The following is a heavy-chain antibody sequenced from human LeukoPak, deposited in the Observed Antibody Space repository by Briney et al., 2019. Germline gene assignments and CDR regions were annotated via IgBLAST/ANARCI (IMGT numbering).Heavy chain of an antibody. Sequence: APVKVSCKASGYTFTSYYMHWVRQAPGQGLEWMGIINPSGGSTSYAQKFQGRVTMTRDTSTSTVYMELSSLRSEDTAVYYCARDLALVRDGGSFDYYYYMDVWGKGTTVTVSS. CDR1: GYTFTSYY. D-gene: IGHD1-26*01. J-gene: IGHJ6*03. V-gene: IGHV1-46*01. CDR3: ARDLALVRDGGSFDYYYYMDV. CDR2: INPSGGST.